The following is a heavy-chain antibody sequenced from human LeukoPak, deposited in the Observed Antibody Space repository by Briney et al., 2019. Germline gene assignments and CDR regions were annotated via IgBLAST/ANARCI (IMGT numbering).Heavy chain of an antibody. CDR3: ARGAPQFDG. D-gene: IGHD5-24*01. V-gene: IGHV4-30-2*01. Sequence: SETLSLPCAVSGRPISSGGYPWSWIRQPPGKRVEWFGYIYHSGSPYYNPSLKSRVTISVDRSKNQFSLKLSSVTAADTAVYYGARGAPQFDGGGERTLVTVSS. CDR1: GRPISSGGYP. CDR2: IYHSGSP. J-gene: IGHJ4*02.